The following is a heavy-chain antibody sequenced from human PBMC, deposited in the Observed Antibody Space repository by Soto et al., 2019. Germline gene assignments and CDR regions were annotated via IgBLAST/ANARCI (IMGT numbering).Heavy chain of an antibody. CDR1: GYSFTRYG. CDR2: INTYNGNT. J-gene: IGHJ6*02. Sequence: QVQLVQSRAEVKNPGASVKVSCKASGYSFTRYGIAWARQAPGQGLEWMGWINTYNGNTNYAQNLQGRVTLTTDTSTSTAYMELTSLRSNDTAIYYCAMVDVYVTPSPQDVWGQGTTVNVSS. V-gene: IGHV1-18*01. CDR3: AMVDVYVTPSPQDV. D-gene: IGHD3-16*01.